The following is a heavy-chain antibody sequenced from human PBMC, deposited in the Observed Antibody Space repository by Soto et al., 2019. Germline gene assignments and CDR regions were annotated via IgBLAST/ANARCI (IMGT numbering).Heavy chain of an antibody. Sequence: EVQLLESGGGLVQPGGSLRLSCASSGFTFSSYAMSWVRQAPGKGLEWVSAISGSGGSTYYADSVKGRFTISRDNSKNTLYLQMNSLRAEDTAVYYCAKSGSGWYHAFDIWGQGTMVTVSS. V-gene: IGHV3-23*01. CDR1: GFTFSSYA. CDR2: ISGSGGST. D-gene: IGHD6-19*01. J-gene: IGHJ3*02. CDR3: AKSGSGWYHAFDI.